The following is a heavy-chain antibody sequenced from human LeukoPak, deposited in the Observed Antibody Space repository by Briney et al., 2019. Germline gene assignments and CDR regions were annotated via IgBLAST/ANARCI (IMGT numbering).Heavy chain of an antibody. CDR1: GGSISSSSFY. CDR2: IYYNGFT. CDR3: ARVDDFWSGFSALDY. V-gene: IGHV4-39*07. J-gene: IGHJ4*02. D-gene: IGHD3-3*01. Sequence: NASETLSLTCTVSGGSISSSSFYWGWIRQPPGKGLEWIGNIYYNGFTYYNPSLKSRVTISVDTSKNQFSLKLSSLTAADTAVYYCARVDDFWSGFSALDYWGQGTLVTVSS.